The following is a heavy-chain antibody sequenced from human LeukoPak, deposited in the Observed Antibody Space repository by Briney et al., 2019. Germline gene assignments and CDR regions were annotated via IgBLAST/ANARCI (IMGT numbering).Heavy chain of an antibody. CDR3: AKDFGSGSYDYHYMDV. Sequence: PGGSLRLSCAASGFTFSSYAMSWVRQAPGKGLEWVSAISGSGGSTYYADSVKGRFTISRDNSKNTLYLQMNSLRAEDTAVYYCAKDFGSGSYDYHYMDVWGKGTTVTVSS. CDR1: GFTFSSYA. D-gene: IGHD3-10*01. V-gene: IGHV3-23*01. CDR2: ISGSGGST. J-gene: IGHJ6*03.